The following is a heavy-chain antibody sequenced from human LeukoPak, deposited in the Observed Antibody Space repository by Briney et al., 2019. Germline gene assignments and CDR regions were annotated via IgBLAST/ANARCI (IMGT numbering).Heavy chain of an antibody. J-gene: IGHJ4*02. V-gene: IGHV1-46*01. CDR3: LPAPGGGYYFDY. CDR2: INPSGGST. CDR1: GYTFTSYY. D-gene: IGHD2-2*01. Sequence: ASVKVSCKASGYTFTSYYMHWVRQAPGQGLEWMGIINPSGGSTSYAQKFQGRVTITRDTSTSTVYMELSSLRSEDTAVYSCLPAPGGGYYFDYWGQGTLVTVSS.